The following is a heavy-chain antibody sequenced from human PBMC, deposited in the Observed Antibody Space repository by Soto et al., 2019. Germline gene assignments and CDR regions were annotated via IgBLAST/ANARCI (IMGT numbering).Heavy chain of an antibody. CDR1: GFTFSSYW. Sequence: GGSLRLSCAASGFTFSSYWMHWVRQAPGKGLVWVSRINSDGSSTSYADSVKGRFTISRDNAKNTLYLQMNSLRAEDTAVYYCATMTTVTQGFDYWGQGTLVTVSS. CDR2: INSDGSST. J-gene: IGHJ4*02. V-gene: IGHV3-74*01. CDR3: ATMTTVTQGFDY. D-gene: IGHD4-17*01.